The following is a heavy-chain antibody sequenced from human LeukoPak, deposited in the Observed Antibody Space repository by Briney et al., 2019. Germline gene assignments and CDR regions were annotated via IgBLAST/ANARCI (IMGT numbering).Heavy chain of an antibody. J-gene: IGHJ4*02. Sequence: ASVKVSCKASGYTFTSYDINWVRQATGQGLKWMGWINPNSGNTGYAQKFQGRVTMTRNTSISTAYMELSSLRSEDTAVYYCARGFGSPGYDFWSGPEGYYFDYWGQGTLVTVSS. CDR3: ARGFGSPGYDFWSGPEGYYFDY. CDR2: INPNSGNT. D-gene: IGHD3-3*01. V-gene: IGHV1-8*01. CDR1: GYTFTSYD.